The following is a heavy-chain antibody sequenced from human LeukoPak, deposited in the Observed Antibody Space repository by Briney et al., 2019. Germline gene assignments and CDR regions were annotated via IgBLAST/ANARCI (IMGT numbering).Heavy chain of an antibody. J-gene: IGHJ3*02. Sequence: SETLSLTCTVSGGSISSYYWSWIRQPAGKGLEWIGRIYTSGSTNYNPSLKSRVTISVDKSKNQFSLKLSPVTAADTAVYYCARDLLDYDFWSGSLLGAFDIWGQGTMVTVSS. CDR2: IYTSGST. V-gene: IGHV4-4*07. D-gene: IGHD3-3*01. CDR3: ARDLLDYDFWSGSLLGAFDI. CDR1: GGSISSYY.